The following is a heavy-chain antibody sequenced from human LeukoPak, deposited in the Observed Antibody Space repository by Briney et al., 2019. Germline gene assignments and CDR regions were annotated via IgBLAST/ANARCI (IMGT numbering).Heavy chain of an antibody. CDR1: GFTFSSYG. V-gene: IGHV3-30*18. CDR3: AKALVVVAAMGFDY. D-gene: IGHD2-15*01. CDR2: ISYDGSNK. Sequence: PGGSLRLSCAASGFTFSSYGMHWVRQAPGKGLEWVAVISYDGSNKYYADSVKGRFTISRDNSKNTLYLQMNSLRAEDTAVYYCAKALVVVAAMGFDYWGQGTLVTVSS. J-gene: IGHJ4*02.